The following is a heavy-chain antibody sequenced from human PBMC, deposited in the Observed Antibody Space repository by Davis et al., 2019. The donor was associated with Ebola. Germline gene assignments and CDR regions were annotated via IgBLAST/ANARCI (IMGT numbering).Heavy chain of an antibody. V-gene: IGHV3-7*03. CDR3: ARGSRNMDV. CDR1: GFTFRSYW. CDR2: IKEDGSEK. J-gene: IGHJ6*02. Sequence: PGGSLRFSCAASGFTFRSYWMSWVRQAPGKGLEWVAKIKEDGSEKLEVDSVKGRFTISRDNAKDSLYLQMNSLRAEDTAVYYCARGSRNMDVWGQGTTVTVSS.